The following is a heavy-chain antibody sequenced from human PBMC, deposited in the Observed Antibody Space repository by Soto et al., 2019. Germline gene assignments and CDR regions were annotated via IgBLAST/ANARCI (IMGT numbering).Heavy chain of an antibody. CDR3: ARDLGGPDY. Sequence: GGSLRLSCAASGFSLSPYWMHWVRQVPGRGLEWVARLSSDGFGAAYADSVRGRFFISRDIARDTLSLQMNSLRADDTAVYYCARDLGGPDYWGRGTSVTVSS. CDR2: LSSDGFGA. D-gene: IGHD3-16*01. CDR1: GFSLSPYW. J-gene: IGHJ4*02. V-gene: IGHV3-74*03.